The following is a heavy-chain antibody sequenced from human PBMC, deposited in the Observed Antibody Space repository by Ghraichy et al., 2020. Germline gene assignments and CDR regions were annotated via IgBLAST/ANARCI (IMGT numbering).Heavy chain of an antibody. D-gene: IGHD6-13*01. V-gene: IGHV4-30-2*01. CDR3: ARAGAAAGMRAWFDY. J-gene: IGHJ4*02. CDR1: GGSISSGGYS. CDR2: IYHSGST. Sequence: SQTLSLTCAVSGGSISSGGYSWSWIRQPPGKGLEWIGYIYHSGSTYYNPSLKSRVTISVDRSKNQFSLKLSSVTAADTAVYYCARAGAAAGMRAWFDYWGPGTLVTFSS.